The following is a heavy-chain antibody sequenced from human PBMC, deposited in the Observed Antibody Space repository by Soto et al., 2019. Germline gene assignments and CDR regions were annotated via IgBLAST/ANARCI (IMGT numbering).Heavy chain of an antibody. J-gene: IGHJ6*04. V-gene: IGHV3-66*01. CDR2: IQSGGTT. D-gene: IGHD2-15*01. CDR1: GFTVSSKY. CDR3: ARDDVLCDGVRCYGVPLDV. Sequence: EVQLVESGGALVQPGGSLRLSCAASGFTVSSKYMSWVRQAPGKGLEWVSLIQSGGTTYYADSVKGRFTISRDTSENTRLLQMDSLRAEDTAVYYCARDDVLCDGVRCYGVPLDVWGKATTVTVSS.